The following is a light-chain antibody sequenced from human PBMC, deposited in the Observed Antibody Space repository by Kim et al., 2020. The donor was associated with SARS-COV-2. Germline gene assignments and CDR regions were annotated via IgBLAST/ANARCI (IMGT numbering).Light chain of an antibody. CDR2: VAA. J-gene: IGKJ4*01. CDR3: QQRRNWPLT. Sequence: EIVLTQSPATLSLSPGERAPLSCRASQSVSSFLAWYQQKPGQAPRLLIYVAANRATGIPVRFSGSGSGTDFTLTISSLEPEDFAVYYCQQRRNWPLTFGGGTKLEI. CDR1: QSVSSF. V-gene: IGKV3-11*01.